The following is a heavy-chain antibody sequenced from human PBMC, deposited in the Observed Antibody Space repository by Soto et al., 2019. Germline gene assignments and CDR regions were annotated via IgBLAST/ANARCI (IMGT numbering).Heavy chain of an antibody. J-gene: IGHJ4*02. CDR3: AKPLADVLRYFDLVPAS. D-gene: IGHD3-9*01. Sequence: GGSLRLSCAASGFTFSSYAMSWVRQAPGKGLEWVSAISGSGGSTYYADSVTGRFTISRDNSKNTLYLQMNSLRAEDTAVYYCAKPLADVLRYFDLVPASWGQGTLVTVSS. V-gene: IGHV3-23*01. CDR1: GFTFSSYA. CDR2: ISGSGGST.